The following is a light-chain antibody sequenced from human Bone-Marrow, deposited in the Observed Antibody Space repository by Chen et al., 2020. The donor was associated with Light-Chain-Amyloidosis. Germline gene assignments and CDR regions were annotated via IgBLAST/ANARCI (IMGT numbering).Light chain of an antibody. CDR3: QVWDRSSDRPV. Sequence: SYVLTQPSSVSVAPGQTATIACGGNNIGSTSVHWYQHTPGQAPLLVVYDDRDRPSGIPERLSGSNSGNTATLTISRVEAGDEADYYCQVWDRSSDRPVFGGGTKLTVL. CDR1: NIGSTS. V-gene: IGLV3-21*02. CDR2: DDR. J-gene: IGLJ3*02.